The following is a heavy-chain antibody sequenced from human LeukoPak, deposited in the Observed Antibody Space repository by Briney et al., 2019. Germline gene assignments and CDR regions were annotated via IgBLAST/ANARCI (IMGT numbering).Heavy chain of an antibody. CDR3: ARSLSAGFDI. D-gene: IGHD6-25*01. V-gene: IGHV3-7*04. J-gene: IGHJ3*02. CDR1: RLTFRNFW. CDR2: MERDGRER. Sequence: GGSLSLSCAASRLTFRNFWMRWARRAPGGGLEWVAYMERDGRERLCVDSVKGRFTISRDNAKISLDMKMNSLRAEDTAVYYCARSLSAGFDIWGQGTMVTVSS.